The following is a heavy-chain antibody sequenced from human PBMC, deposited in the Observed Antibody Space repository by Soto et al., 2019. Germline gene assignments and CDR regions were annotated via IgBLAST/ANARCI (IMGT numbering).Heavy chain of an antibody. CDR2: ISYDGSNK. V-gene: IGHV3-30*18. CDR3: AKVSGLDV. Sequence: GGSLTLSCAASGFPFSSYSMHWVRQAPGKGLEWVAVISYDGSNKYYADSVKGRFTISRDNSKNTLYLQMNSLRAEDTAVYYCAKVSGLDVWGQGTTVTLSS. J-gene: IGHJ6*02. CDR1: GFPFSSYS.